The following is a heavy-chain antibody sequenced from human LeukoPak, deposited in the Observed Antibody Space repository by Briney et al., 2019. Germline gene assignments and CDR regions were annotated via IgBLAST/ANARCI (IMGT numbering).Heavy chain of an antibody. V-gene: IGHV3-30*03. D-gene: IGHD1-26*01. J-gene: IGHJ5*02. Sequence: GGSLRLSCAASGFTFSSYGMHWVRQAPGKGLEWVAVISYDRSNKYYADSVKGRFTISRDNSKNTLYLQMNSLRSDDTAVYYCARGGSYASDPWGQGTLVTVSS. CDR3: ARGGSYASDP. CDR1: GFTFSSYG. CDR2: ISYDRSNK.